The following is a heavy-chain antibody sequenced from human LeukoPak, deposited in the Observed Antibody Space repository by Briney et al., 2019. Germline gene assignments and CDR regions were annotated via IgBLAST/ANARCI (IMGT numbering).Heavy chain of an antibody. Sequence: GGTLRLSCAASGFTFSSYGMSWVRQAPGKGLEWVSAISGSGGSTYYADSVKGRFTISRDNSKNTLYLQMNSLRAEDTAVYYCAKEKWLYPYYFDYWGQGTLATVSS. CDR1: GFTFSSYG. V-gene: IGHV3-23*01. D-gene: IGHD3-22*01. CDR2: ISGSGGST. CDR3: AKEKWLYPYYFDY. J-gene: IGHJ4*02.